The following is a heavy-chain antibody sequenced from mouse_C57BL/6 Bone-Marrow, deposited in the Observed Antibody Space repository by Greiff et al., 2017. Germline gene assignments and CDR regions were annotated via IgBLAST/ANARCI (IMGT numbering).Heavy chain of an antibody. CDR3: ARSNGYYNYAMDY. CDR2: FHPYNDDT. V-gene: IGHV1-47*01. Sequence: QVQLLQSGAELVKPGASVKMSCMASGFTFTTYPIEWMKQNHGKSLEWIGNFHPYNDDTKYNEKFKGKATLTVAKSTSTVYLELSRLTSDDSAVYNCARSNGYYNYAMDYWGQGTSVTVSS. J-gene: IGHJ4*01. D-gene: IGHD2-3*01. CDR1: GFTFTTYP.